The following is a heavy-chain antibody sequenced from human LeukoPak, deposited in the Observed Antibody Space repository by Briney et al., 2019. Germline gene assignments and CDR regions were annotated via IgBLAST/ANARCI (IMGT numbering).Heavy chain of an antibody. Sequence: PSETLSLTCAVYGGSFSGYYWSWIRQPPGKGLEWIGEINHSGSTNYNPSLKSRVTISVDASKNQFSLKLSSVTAADTAVYYCARSRSSPLYRRGLGAFDIWGQGTMVTVSS. V-gene: IGHV4-34*01. CDR3: ARSRSSPLYRRGLGAFDI. D-gene: IGHD2-15*01. J-gene: IGHJ3*02. CDR1: GGSFSGYY. CDR2: INHSGST.